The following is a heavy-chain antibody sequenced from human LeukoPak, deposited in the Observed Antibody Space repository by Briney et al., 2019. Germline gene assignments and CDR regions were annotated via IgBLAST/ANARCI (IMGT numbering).Heavy chain of an antibody. V-gene: IGHV3-23*01. J-gene: IGHJ4*02. CDR2: ISDSGGTT. Sequence: PGGSLRLSCVASGFTFRTYAMSWVRQAPGKGLEWVSGISDSGGTTYYVDFVKGRFTISRDNSKNTLYLQINSLRAEDMALYYCAKSSDGSTSFDQWGQGTLVTVSS. D-gene: IGHD2-2*01. CDR3: AKSSDGSTSFDQ. CDR1: GFTFRTYA.